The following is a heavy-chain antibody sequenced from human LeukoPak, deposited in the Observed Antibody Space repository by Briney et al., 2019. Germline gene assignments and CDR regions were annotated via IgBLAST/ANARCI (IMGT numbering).Heavy chain of an antibody. CDR2: IYTSGST. CDR1: GGSISSGSYY. CDR3: AKDYSDSSGYFRVPHVFDF. V-gene: IGHV4-61*02. D-gene: IGHD3-22*01. Sequence: SETLSLTCTVSGGSISSGSYYWSWIRQPAGKGLEWIGRIYTSGSTNYNPSLKSRVTISVDTSKNQFSLKLSSVTAADTAVYYCAKDYSDSSGYFRVPHVFDFWGQGTLVTVSS. J-gene: IGHJ4*02.